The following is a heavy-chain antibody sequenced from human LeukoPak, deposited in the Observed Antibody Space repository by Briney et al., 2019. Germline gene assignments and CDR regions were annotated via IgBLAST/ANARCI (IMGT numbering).Heavy chain of an antibody. J-gene: IGHJ3*02. CDR2: IYYSGST. V-gene: IGHV4-59*01. CDR1: GGSISSYY. CDR3: ARVWYYDSGTYAFDI. Sequence: SETLSLXCTVSGGSISSYYWSWIRQPPGKGLEWIGYIYYSGSTNYNPSLKSRVTISVDTSKNQFSLKLSSVTAADTAVYYCARVWYYDSGTYAFDIWGQGTMVTVSS. D-gene: IGHD3-22*01.